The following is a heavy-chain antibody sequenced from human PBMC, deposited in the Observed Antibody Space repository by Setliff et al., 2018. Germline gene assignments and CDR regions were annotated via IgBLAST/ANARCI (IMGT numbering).Heavy chain of an antibody. CDR1: GFTFSSSS. D-gene: IGHD2-21*01. J-gene: IGHJ4*02. CDR2: IKQDGSEE. V-gene: IGHV3-7*03. Sequence: GGSLRLSCAASGFTFSSSSMTWVRQAPGKGLEWVANIKQDGSEEYYVDSVRGRFTISRDNAHNSLYLQMNNLRVEDTAVYYCTTRYHNPGDGYMAVFDFWGQGSLVTVSS. CDR3: TTRYHNPGDGYMAVFDF.